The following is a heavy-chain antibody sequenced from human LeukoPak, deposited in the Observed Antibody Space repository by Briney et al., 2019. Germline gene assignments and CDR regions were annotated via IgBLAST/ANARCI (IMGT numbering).Heavy chain of an antibody. CDR3: AKGSKAVIFTRDHYMDV. J-gene: IGHJ6*03. CDR2: ISGSGGST. D-gene: IGHD3/OR15-3a*01. Sequence: GGSLRLSCAASGFTFTTYWLGWVRQPPGKGLEWVSAISGSGGSTSYADSVKGRFTISRDNSKNTLYLQMNSLRAEDTAVYYCAKGSKAVIFTRDHYMDVWGKGSTVTISS. CDR1: GFTFTTYW. V-gene: IGHV3-23*01.